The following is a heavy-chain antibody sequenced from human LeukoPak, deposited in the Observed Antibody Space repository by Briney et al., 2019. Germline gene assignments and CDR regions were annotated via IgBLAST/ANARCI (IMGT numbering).Heavy chain of an antibody. J-gene: IGHJ3*02. CDR3: ARDLTALLYYDFWSGYPDAAFDI. V-gene: IGHV4-59*01. Sequence: SETLSLTCTVSGGSISSYYWSWIRQPPGKGLEWIGYIYYSGSTNYNPSLKSRVTISVDTSKNQFSLKLSSVTAADTAVYYCARDLTALLYYDFWSGYPDAAFDIWGQGTMVAVSS. CDR2: IYYSGST. CDR1: GGSISSYY. D-gene: IGHD3-3*01.